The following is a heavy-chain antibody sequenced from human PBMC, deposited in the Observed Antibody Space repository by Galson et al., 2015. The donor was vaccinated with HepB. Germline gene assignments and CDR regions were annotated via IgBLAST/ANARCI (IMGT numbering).Heavy chain of an antibody. CDR3: ARGDYGDYTFRFDY. CDR2: ISSSSSTI. J-gene: IGHJ4*02. CDR1: GFTFSSYN. V-gene: IGHV3-48*01. D-gene: IGHD4-17*01. Sequence: SLRLSCAASGFTFSSYNTDWVRQAPGKGLEWVSYISSSSSTIYYADSVKGRFTISRDNAKNSLYLQMNSLRAEDTAVYYCARGDYGDYTFRFDYWGQGTLVTVSS.